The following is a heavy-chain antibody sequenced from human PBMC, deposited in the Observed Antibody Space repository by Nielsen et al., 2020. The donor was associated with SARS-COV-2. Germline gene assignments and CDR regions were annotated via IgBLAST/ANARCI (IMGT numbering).Heavy chain of an antibody. CDR1: GYIFTKYG. D-gene: IGHD3-22*01. J-gene: IGHJ5*02. V-gene: IGHV1-18*04. CDR2: ISGNSDSA. CDR3: ASSAPPSGFNWFDP. Sequence: ASVKVSCKASGYIFTKYGISWVRQAPGQGLEWMGWISGNSDSAKYVKKFLGRVIMTTDTSTSTAYLEVRSLRSDDTAVYYCASSAPPSGFNWFDPWGQGTLVTGSS.